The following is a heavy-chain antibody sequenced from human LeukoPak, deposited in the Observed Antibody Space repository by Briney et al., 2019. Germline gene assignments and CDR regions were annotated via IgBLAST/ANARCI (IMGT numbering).Heavy chain of an antibody. J-gene: IGHJ5*02. Sequence: ASVKVSCKASGDSFGSCSISWVRQAPGQGLVCMGCNSWYNGKTKYAQKYQGRVTLTTETYTSKAYMELRSLRSDDTAIYYCARGLNWNYDLGWVAPWGQGTLVAVSS. D-gene: IGHD1-7*01. CDR3: ARGLNWNYDLGWVAP. CDR2: NSWYNGKT. V-gene: IGHV1-18*01. CDR1: GDSFGSCS.